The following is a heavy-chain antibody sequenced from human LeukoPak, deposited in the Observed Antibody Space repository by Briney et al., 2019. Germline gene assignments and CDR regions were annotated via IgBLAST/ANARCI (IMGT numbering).Heavy chain of an antibody. CDR1: GFTFSSYE. D-gene: IGHD6-13*01. CDR3: ARVAEAAAFDS. V-gene: IGHV3-48*03. CDR2: ISSSGSTI. J-gene: IGHJ4*02. Sequence: GGSLRLSCAASGFTFSSYEMNWVRQAPGKGLEWVSYISSSGSTIYYADSVKGRFTISRDNAKNSLYLQMNSLKPEDTAVYYCARVAEAAAFDSWGQGTLVTVSS.